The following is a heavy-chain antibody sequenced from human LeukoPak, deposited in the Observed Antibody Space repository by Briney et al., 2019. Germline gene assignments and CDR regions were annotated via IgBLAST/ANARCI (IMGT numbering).Heavy chain of an antibody. D-gene: IGHD5-18*01. J-gene: IGHJ4*02. Sequence: PGGSLRLSCAASGFTFSNAWTSWVRQAPGKGLEWVGRIKSKTDGGTTDYAAPVKGRFTISRDDSKNTLYLQMNSLKTEDTAVYYCTTDRQLWLYRDYWGQGTLVTVSS. CDR1: GFTFSNAW. V-gene: IGHV3-15*01. CDR3: TTDRQLWLYRDY. CDR2: IKSKTDGGTT.